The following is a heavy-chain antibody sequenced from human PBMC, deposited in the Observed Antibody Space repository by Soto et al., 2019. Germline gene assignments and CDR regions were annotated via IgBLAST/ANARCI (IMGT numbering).Heavy chain of an antibody. D-gene: IGHD6-13*01. V-gene: IGHV5-51*01. CDR3: ARWGMAAAGFPQYYYYYYGMDV. CDR2: IYPGDSDT. J-gene: IGHJ6*02. CDR1: GYSFTSYW. Sequence: PGESLKISCKGSGYSFTSYWIGWVRQMPGKGLEWMGIIYPGDSDTRYSPSFQGQVTISADKSISTAYLQWSSLKASDTAMYYCARWGMAAAGFPQYYYYYYGMDVWGQGTTVTVSS.